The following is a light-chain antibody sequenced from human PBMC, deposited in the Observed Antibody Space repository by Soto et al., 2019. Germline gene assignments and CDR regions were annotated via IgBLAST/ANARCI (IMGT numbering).Light chain of an antibody. CDR1: SSDVGGYNY. CDR3: CSYSSGSTPCV. Sequence: QSALTQPASVSGSPGQSITISCTGTSSDVGGYNYVSWYQHHPGKAPKLIIFDVSDRPSGISDRFSASKSGNTASLTISGLQAEDEADYYCCSYSSGSTPCVFGTGTKVTVL. V-gene: IGLV2-14*03. CDR2: DVS. J-gene: IGLJ1*01.